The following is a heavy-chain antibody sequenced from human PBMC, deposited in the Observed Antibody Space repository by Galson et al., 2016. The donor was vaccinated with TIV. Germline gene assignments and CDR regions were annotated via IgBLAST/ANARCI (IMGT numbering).Heavy chain of an antibody. V-gene: IGHV1-2*02. CDR1: GYSFTDHY. CDR3: ARGAYGVHSVGFDY. Sequence: QSGAEVKKPGESLKIPCKASGYSFTDHYFHWVRQAPGQGLEWMGAIDPKNGDTDYAQNFQGRVTMTRETSSRTAYMELTKLASDDTAMYYCARGAYGVHSVGFDYWGQGTRVTVSS. D-gene: IGHD4/OR15-4a*01. CDR2: IDPKNGDT. J-gene: IGHJ4*02.